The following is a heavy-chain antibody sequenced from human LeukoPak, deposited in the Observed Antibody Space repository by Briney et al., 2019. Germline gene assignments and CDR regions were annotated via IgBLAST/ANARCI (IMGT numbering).Heavy chain of an antibody. J-gene: IGHJ4*02. Sequence: PSETLSLTCTVSGGSISSGSYYWSWIRQPAGKGLEWIGRIYTSGSTNYNPSLKSRVTISVDTSKNQFSLKLSSVTAADTAVYYCAGYDYVWGSYRRDYWGQGTLVTVSP. CDR3: AGYDYVWGSYRRDY. D-gene: IGHD3-16*02. CDR2: IYTSGST. CDR1: GGSISSGSYY. V-gene: IGHV4-61*02.